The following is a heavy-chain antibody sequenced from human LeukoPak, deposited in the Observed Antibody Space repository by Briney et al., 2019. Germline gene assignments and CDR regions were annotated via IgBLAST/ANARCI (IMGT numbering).Heavy chain of an antibody. V-gene: IGHV4-39*07. CDR1: GGSISSSSYY. Sequence: PSETLSLTCTVSGGSISSSSYYWGWIRQPPGKGLEWIGNIYYSGSTYYNPSLKSRVTISVDTSKNQFSLKLSSVTAADTAVYYCAREPSGYDGIFDYWGQGTLVTVSS. D-gene: IGHD5-12*01. CDR2: IYYSGST. CDR3: AREPSGYDGIFDY. J-gene: IGHJ4*02.